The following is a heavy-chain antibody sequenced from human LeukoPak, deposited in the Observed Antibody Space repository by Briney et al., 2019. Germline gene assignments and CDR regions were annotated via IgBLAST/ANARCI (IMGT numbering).Heavy chain of an antibody. CDR3: ATGDRYCSSTSCPLDY. D-gene: IGHD2-2*01. V-gene: IGHV3-21*01. CDR2: ISSSSNYI. J-gene: IGHJ4*02. CDR1: GFTFSSYS. Sequence: GGSLRLSCAASGFTFSSYSMNWVRQAPEKGLEWVSSISSSSNYIYYADSVKGRFTISRDNAKNSLYLQMNSLRAEDTTMYYCATGDRYCSSTSCPLDYWGQGTLVTVSS.